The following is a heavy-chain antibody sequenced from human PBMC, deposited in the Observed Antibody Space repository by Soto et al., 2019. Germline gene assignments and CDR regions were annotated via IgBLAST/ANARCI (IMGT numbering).Heavy chain of an antibody. CDR3: ARAGGMDV. V-gene: IGHV3-30-3*01. D-gene: IGHD3-10*01. Sequence: QVQLVESGGGVVQPERSLRLSCAASGFTFSSYAMHWVRQAPGKGLEWVAVISYDGSNKYYADSVKGRFTISRDISKNTLYLQMNSLRAEDTAVYYCARAGGMDVWGQGTTVTVSS. J-gene: IGHJ6*02. CDR1: GFTFSSYA. CDR2: ISYDGSNK.